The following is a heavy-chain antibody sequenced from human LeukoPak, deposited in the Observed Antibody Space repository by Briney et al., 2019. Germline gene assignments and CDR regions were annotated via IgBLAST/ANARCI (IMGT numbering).Heavy chain of an antibody. CDR2: IRYDGSNK. J-gene: IGHJ4*02. CDR1: GFTFSSYG. CDR3: AKAFQGAMVTRGYYFDY. V-gene: IGHV3-30*02. Sequence: GGSLRLSCAASGFTFSSYGMHWVRQAPGKGLEWVAFIRYDGSNKYYADSVKGRFTISRDNSKNTLYLQMNSLRAEDTAVYYCAKAFQGAMVTRGYYFDYWGQGTLVTVSS. D-gene: IGHD5-18*01.